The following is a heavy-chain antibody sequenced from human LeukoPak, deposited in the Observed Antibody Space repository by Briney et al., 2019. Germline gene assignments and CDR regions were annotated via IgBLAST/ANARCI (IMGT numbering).Heavy chain of an antibody. J-gene: IGHJ4*02. CDR2: ISSSSSYI. V-gene: IGHV3-21*01. CDR1: GFTFSSYS. D-gene: IGHD3-22*01. CDR3: ARGDSSGYYCPY. Sequence: GGSLRLSCAASGFTFSSYSMNWVRQAPGKGLEWVSSISSSSSYIYYAGSVKGRFTISRDNDKTSLSLQMNSLRAEDTAVYYCARGDSSGYYCPYWGQGTLVTVSS.